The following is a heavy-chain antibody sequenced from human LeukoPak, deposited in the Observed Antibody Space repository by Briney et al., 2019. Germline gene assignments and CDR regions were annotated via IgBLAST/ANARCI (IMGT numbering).Heavy chain of an antibody. V-gene: IGHV3-23*01. Sequence: GGSLRLSCAASGFTFSSYAMSWVRQAPGKGLEWVSAISGSGGSTYYADSVKGRFTISRDNSKNTLYLQMNSLRAEDTAVYYCAKTGVSDDFWSGYYTYYYYYGMDVWGQGTTVTVSS. D-gene: IGHD3-3*01. CDR1: GFTFSSYA. CDR2: ISGSGGST. J-gene: IGHJ6*02. CDR3: AKTGVSDDFWSGYYTYYYYYGMDV.